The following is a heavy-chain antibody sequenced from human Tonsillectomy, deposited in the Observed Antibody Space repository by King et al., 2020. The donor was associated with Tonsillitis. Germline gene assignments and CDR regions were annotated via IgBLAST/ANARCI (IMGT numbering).Heavy chain of an antibody. Sequence: VQLVESGGGLVQPGGSLRLSCAASGFTFSSYSMNWVRQAPGKGLEWVSYISSSSSTIYYAESVKGRFTISRDNAKNSLYLQMNSLRAEDTAVYYCARGTDDYGGDLDYWGQGTLVTVSS. CDR2: ISSSSSTI. D-gene: IGHD4-23*01. J-gene: IGHJ4*02. CDR3: ARGTDDYGGDLDY. V-gene: IGHV3-48*01. CDR1: GFTFSSYS.